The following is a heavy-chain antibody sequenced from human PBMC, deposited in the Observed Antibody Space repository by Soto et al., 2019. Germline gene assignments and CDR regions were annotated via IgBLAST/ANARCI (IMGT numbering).Heavy chain of an antibody. J-gene: IGHJ5*02. D-gene: IGHD2-15*01. CDR2: IYWDDDK. Sequence: QITLKESGPTLVKPTQTLTLTCTFSGFSLSTSGVGVGWIRQPPGKALEWLALIYWDDDKRYSPSLKRRLTITKDTXXPXMXXTMTNRDPLHTATYYCAHSWYCSGGSCYYSNRFDPWGQGTLVTVSS. V-gene: IGHV2-5*02. CDR3: AHSWYCSGGSCYYSNRFDP. CDR1: GFSLSTSGVG.